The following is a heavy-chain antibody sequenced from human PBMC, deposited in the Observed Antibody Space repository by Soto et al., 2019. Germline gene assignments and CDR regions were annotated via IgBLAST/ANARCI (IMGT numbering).Heavy chain of an antibody. CDR1: GGSINTFY. V-gene: IGHV4-4*07. CDR3: AREGSYSAYNFAHGIQLWSFDF. CDR2: IFSSGST. Sequence: SETLSLTCTVSGGSINTFYWSWVRQPVGKGLEWIGRIFSSGSTSFNPSLESRVAMSVDTSKNHFSLNLSSATAADMAVYYCAREGSYSAYNFAHGIQLWSFDFWGQGALVTVSS. J-gene: IGHJ4*02. D-gene: IGHD5-12*01.